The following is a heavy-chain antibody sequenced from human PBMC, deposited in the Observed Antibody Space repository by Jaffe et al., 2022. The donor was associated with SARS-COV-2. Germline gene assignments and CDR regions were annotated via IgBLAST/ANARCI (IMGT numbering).Heavy chain of an antibody. CDR2: IYTSGTT. J-gene: IGHJ5*02. CDR1: GGSISSGSYS. Sequence: QVQLQESGPGLVKPSQTLSLTCMVSGGSISSGSYSWNWIRQPAGKGLQWIGRIYTSGTTNYNSSLKSRVTLSLDTSKNQFSLRLSSVTAADTAVYYCARVNGNENCFDPWGQGTLVTVSS. CDR3: ARVNGNENCFDP. V-gene: IGHV4-61*02. D-gene: IGHD1-1*01.